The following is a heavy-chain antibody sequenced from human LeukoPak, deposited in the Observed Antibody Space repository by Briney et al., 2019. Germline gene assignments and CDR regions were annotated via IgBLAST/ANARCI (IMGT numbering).Heavy chain of an antibody. D-gene: IGHD3-3*01. CDR2: ISWNSGSI. CDR3: ARAQTSYYDFWSGIDY. V-gene: IGHV3-9*01. Sequence: GGSLRLSCAASGFTFDDYAMHWVRQAPGKGLEWVSGISWNSGSIGYADSVKGRFTISRDNAKNSLYLQMNSLRAEDTAVYYCARAQTSYYDFWSGIDYWGQGTLVTVSS. CDR1: GFTFDDYA. J-gene: IGHJ4*02.